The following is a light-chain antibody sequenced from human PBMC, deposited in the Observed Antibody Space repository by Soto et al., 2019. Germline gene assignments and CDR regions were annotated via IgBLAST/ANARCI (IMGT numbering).Light chain of an antibody. CDR2: QVT. CDR1: SSDVGAYNF. V-gene: IGLV2-8*01. J-gene: IGLJ1*01. Sequence: QSALTQPPSASGSPGQSVTISCTGTSSDVGAYNFVSWYQQHPGNAPKLMIYQVTKRPSGVPDRFSASKSGNPASLTVSGLQAEDEADYYCSSYAVNSFYVFGPGTKLTVL. CDR3: SSYAVNSFYV.